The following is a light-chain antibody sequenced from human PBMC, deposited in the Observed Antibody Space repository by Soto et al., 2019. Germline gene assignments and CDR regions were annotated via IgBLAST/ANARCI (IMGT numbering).Light chain of an antibody. J-gene: IGKJ4*01. CDR1: QRISSY. V-gene: IGKV3-11*01. Sequence: EVVITRSPATVSLSPADRSTLSCVASQRISSYLAWCQQRPGQAPRLLVYDASTRATGIPTRFSGSGSGTDFTLTISNLEPEDFTVYYCQQHISWPVNFGGGTKVDIK. CDR2: DAS. CDR3: QQHISWPVN.